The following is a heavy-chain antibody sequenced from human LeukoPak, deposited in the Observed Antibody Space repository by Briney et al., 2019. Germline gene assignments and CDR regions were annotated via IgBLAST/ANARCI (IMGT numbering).Heavy chain of an antibody. CDR2: IYHSGST. J-gene: IGHJ4*02. Sequence: SGTLSLTCAVSGGSISSSNWWSWVRQPPGKGLEWIGEIYHSGSTNYNPSLKSRVTISVDKSENQFSLKLSSVTAADTAVYYCARGVNYYGSGSPDYWGQGTLVTVSS. V-gene: IGHV4-4*02. CDR1: GGSISSSNW. D-gene: IGHD3-10*01. CDR3: ARGVNYYGSGSPDY.